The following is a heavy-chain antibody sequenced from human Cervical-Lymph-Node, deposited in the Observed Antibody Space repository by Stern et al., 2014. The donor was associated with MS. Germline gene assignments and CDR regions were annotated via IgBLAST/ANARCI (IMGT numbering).Heavy chain of an antibody. CDR2: IGMVGRNK. Sequence: VQLVESGEGGVQLGRSLGLSCAGSGFPLSGYAMHWVRQAPAKGLGGGAVIGMVGRNKYYADSVKGRFTISRDNSKNTLYLQMNSLRAEDTAVYYCARDRHDLGYCSGGSCYLPDYWGQGTLVTVSS. CDR1: GFPLSGYA. V-gene: IGHV3-33*01. CDR3: ARDRHDLGYCSGGSCYLPDY. J-gene: IGHJ4*02. D-gene: IGHD2-15*01.